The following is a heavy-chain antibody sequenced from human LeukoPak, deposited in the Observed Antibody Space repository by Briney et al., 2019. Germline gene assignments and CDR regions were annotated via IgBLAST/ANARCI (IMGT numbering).Heavy chain of an antibody. Sequence: SETLSLTCTVSGGSIGSYYWSWVRQPAGKGLEWIGRIYTSGSTSYNPSLKSRVTMSVDTSKNQFSLKLSSVTAADTAVYYCARDFGWSYYYDSSGYLDYWGQGTLVTVSS. J-gene: IGHJ4*02. V-gene: IGHV4-4*07. CDR2: IYTSGST. CDR3: ARDFGWSYYYDSSGYLDY. CDR1: GGSIGSYY. D-gene: IGHD3-22*01.